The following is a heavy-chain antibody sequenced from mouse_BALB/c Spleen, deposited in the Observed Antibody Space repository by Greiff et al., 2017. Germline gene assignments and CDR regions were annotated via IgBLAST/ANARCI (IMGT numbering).Heavy chain of an antibody. CDR2: ISSGGSYT. Sequence: EVKLVESGGGLVKPGGSLKLSCAASGFTFSSYTMSWVRQTPEKRLEWVATISSGGSYTYYPDSVKGRFTISRDNAKNTLYLQMSSLKSEDTAMYYCTREAYQGFAYWGQGTLVTVSA. V-gene: IGHV5-6-4*01. J-gene: IGHJ3*01. D-gene: IGHD2-10*01. CDR3: TREAYQGFAY. CDR1: GFTFSSYT.